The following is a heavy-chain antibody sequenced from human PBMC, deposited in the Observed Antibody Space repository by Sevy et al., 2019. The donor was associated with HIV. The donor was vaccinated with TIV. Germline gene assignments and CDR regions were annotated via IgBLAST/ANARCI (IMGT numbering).Heavy chain of an antibody. J-gene: IGHJ4*02. D-gene: IGHD1-26*01. CDR3: TIWDTGIQRD. CDR2: TKNKRNNYIT. CDR1: GFIFSDHY. V-gene: IGHV3-72*01. Sequence: GGSLRLSCAASGFIFSDHYMDWVRKAPGKGLEWVARTKNKRNNYITEYAASVKGRFTISRDDLKNSLYLQMNSLKTEDTAVYYCTIWDTGIQRDWVQGTQVTVSS.